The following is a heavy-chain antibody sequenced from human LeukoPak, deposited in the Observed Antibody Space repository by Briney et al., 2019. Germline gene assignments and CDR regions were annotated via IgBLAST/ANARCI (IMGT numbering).Heavy chain of an antibody. J-gene: IGHJ4*02. Sequence: GGSLRLSCAASGFTFSSYTFYWFRQAPGKGLEWVASVSVEGIGRYFPGSVEGRFAISRDDSKKSVFLQMSNLRPEDTTVYFCATVTKVDFDYWGQGTLVTVSS. CDR2: VSVEGIGR. CDR1: GFTFSSYT. D-gene: IGHD4-11*01. CDR3: ATVTKVDFDY. V-gene: IGHV3-30*09.